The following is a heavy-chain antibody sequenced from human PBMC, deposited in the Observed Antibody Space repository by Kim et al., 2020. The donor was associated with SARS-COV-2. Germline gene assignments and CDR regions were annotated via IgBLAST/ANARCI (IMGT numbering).Heavy chain of an antibody. CDR3: ARVSSRAAAGSGKWLDLWYYYYGMDV. J-gene: IGHJ6*02. Sequence: GGSLRLSCAASGFTFSSYSMNWVRQAPGKGLEWVSYISSSSSTIYYADSVKGRFTISRDNAKNSLYLQMNSLRAEDTAVYYCARVSSRAAAGSGKWLDLWYYYYGMDVWGPGTTVTVSS. CDR2: ISSSSSTI. V-gene: IGHV3-48*01. D-gene: IGHD6-13*01. CDR1: GFTFSSYS.